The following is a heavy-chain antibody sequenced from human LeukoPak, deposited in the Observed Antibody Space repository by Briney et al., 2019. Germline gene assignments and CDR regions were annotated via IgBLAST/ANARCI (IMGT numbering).Heavy chain of an antibody. CDR3: AIEGQQLSFGY. J-gene: IGHJ4*02. V-gene: IGHV3-30-3*01. Sequence: GGSLRLSCAASGFTFSSYAMHWVRQAPGKGLEWVAVISYDGSNKYYADSVKGRFTISRDNSKNTLYLQMNRLRAEDTAVYYCAIEGQQLSFGYWGQGTLVTVSS. CDR1: GFTFSSYA. CDR2: ISYDGSNK. D-gene: IGHD6-13*01.